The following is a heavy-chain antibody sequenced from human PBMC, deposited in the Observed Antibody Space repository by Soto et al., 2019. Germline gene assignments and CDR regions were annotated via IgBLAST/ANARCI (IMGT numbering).Heavy chain of an antibody. D-gene: IGHD1-20*01. V-gene: IGHV3-7*03. CDR2: IKQDGSEK. J-gene: IGHJ4*02. Sequence: LRLSFAASGXTFSSYWMSWVRQAPGKGLEWVANIKQDGSEKYYVDSVKGRFTISRDNAKNSLYLQMNSLRAEDTAVYYCARKCVVTGTTRRCGYFDYWGQGTLVTVSS. CDR1: GXTFSSYW. CDR3: ARKCVVTGTTRRCGYFDY.